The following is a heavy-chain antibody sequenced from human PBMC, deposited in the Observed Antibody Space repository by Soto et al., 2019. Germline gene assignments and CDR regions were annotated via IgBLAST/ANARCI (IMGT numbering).Heavy chain of an antibody. CDR1: GFTFNYYW. CDR3: VRGDEGGFYL. Sequence: EVQLVESEGGLVQRGVALRLSCAASGFTFNYYWMHWDRHALLQGLVLVAHINSDGSTTTYAEEVKGRFTISRDNAKNTLYLQMNSVRAEDKDGDYCVRGDEGGFYLWAQGKTVNAAS. CDR2: INSDGSTT. V-gene: IGHV3-74*01. D-gene: IGHD3-3*01. J-gene: IGHJ6*02.